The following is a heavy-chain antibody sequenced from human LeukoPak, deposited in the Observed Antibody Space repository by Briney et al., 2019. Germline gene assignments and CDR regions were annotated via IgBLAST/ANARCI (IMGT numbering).Heavy chain of an antibody. D-gene: IGHD5-24*01. Sequence: GGSLRLSCAASGFTFSSYAVSWVRQAPGKGLEWVSAISGSGGSTYYADSVKGRFTISRDNSKNTLYLQMNSLRAEDTAVYYCAKPHRDGYNYASYWGQGTLVTVSS. CDR1: GFTFSSYA. CDR2: ISGSGGST. V-gene: IGHV3-23*01. J-gene: IGHJ4*02. CDR3: AKPHRDGYNYASY.